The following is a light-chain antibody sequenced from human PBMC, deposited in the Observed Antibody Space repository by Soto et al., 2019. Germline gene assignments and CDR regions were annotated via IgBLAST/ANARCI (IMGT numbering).Light chain of an antibody. CDR3: QQSDTFPAT. J-gene: IGKJ4*01. CDR2: AAS. Sequence: DIPMTQSPSSVSASVGDRVTITCRASQGIRSWLAWYQQRPGKAPKLLISAASSLQSAVPSRFSGSGSGTDFTLTISSLQPDDVATYYCQQSDTFPATFGGGTKVEIK. V-gene: IGKV1D-12*01. CDR1: QGIRSW.